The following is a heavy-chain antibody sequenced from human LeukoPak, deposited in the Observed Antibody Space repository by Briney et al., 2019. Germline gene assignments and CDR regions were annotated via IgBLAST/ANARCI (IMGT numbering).Heavy chain of an antibody. CDR3: ARHRRIAAAGIRGYDY. V-gene: IGHV4-59*08. CDR2: ISYTGRTTT. J-gene: IGHJ4*02. D-gene: IGHD6-13*01. Sequence: PSETLSLTCTVSGGSVSSYYWTWIRQPPGKGLEWIGYISYTGRTTTNYNSSLRSRVTISVDTSKNQFSLKLTSVTAADTAVYYCARHRRIAAAGIRGYDYWGQGTLVTVPS. CDR1: GGSVSSYY.